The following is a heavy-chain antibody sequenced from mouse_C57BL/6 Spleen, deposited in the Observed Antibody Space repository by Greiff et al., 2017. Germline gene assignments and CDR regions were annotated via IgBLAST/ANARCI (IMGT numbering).Heavy chain of an antibody. CDR2: ISGGGGNT. J-gene: IGHJ2*01. V-gene: IGHV5-9*01. D-gene: IGHD2-1*01. CDR1: GFTFSSYT. Sequence: EVKLMESGGGLVKPGGSLKLSCAASGFTFSSYTMSWVRQTPEKRLEWVATISGGGGNTYYPDSVKGRFTISRDNAKNTLYLQMSSLRSEDTALYYGARHQGNYLLLRFDYWGQGTTLTVSA. CDR3: ARHQGNYLLLRFDY.